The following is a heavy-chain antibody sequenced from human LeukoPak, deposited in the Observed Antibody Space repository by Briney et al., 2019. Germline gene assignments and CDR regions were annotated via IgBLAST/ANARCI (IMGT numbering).Heavy chain of an antibody. Sequence: SLRRYCTGSAFTCGDYAMIWVRPAPGMGWVWVGFIRSKAYGGTTEYAASVKGRFTISRDDSKSIAYLQIHSLKTEDTAVYYCTRGDGSGSFWGQGTLVTVSS. V-gene: IGHV3-49*04. CDR1: AFTCGDYA. J-gene: IGHJ4*02. CDR2: IRSKAYGGTT. CDR3: TRGDGSGSF. D-gene: IGHD3-10*01.